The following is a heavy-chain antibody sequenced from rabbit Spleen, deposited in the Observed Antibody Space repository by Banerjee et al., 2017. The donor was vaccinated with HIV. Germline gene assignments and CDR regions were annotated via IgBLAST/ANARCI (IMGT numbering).Heavy chain of an antibody. J-gene: IGHJ4*01. CDR2: INAYTGKP. V-gene: IGHV1S45*01. Sequence: QEQLVESGRGLVKPEGSLTLTCKASGFSFSDRDVMCWVRQAPGKGLQWIACINAYTGKPVYATWAKGRFTISRTSSTTVTLQMTGLTAADTATYFCARDLASVVGWNFNLWGPGTLVT. CDR3: ARDLASVVGWNFNL. CDR1: GFSFSDRDV. D-gene: IGHD3-1*01.